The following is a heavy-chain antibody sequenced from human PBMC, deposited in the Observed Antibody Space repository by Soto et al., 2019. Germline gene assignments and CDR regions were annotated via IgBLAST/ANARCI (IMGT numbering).Heavy chain of an antibody. V-gene: IGHV5-10-1*01. CDR3: ARQYKAGYYYSGMDV. D-gene: IGHD1-20*01. CDR1: GYSFTSYW. CDR2: IDPSDSYT. Sequence: GESLKISCKGSGYSFTSYWISWVRQMPGKGLEWMGRIDPSDSYTNYSPSFQGHVTISADKSISTAYLQWSSLKASDTAMYYCARQYKAGYYYSGMDVWGQGTTVTVSS. J-gene: IGHJ6*02.